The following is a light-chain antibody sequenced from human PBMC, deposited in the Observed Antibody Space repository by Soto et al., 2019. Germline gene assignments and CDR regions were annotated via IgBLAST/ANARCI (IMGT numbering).Light chain of an antibody. Sequence: IEMTQYPSTVSASVGARVTITCRASQRVYNWLAWYQQKPGKAPKLLISSVSTLESGVPSRFSGSGSGTEFTLAISSLQPEDLGTYYSQQYNSYLSFGPGTKVEI. CDR3: QQYNSYLS. CDR2: SVS. CDR1: QRVYNW. V-gene: IGKV1-5*01. J-gene: IGKJ3*01.